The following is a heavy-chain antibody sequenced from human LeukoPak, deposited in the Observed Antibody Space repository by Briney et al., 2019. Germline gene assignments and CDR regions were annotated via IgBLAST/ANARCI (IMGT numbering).Heavy chain of an antibody. CDR3: ARGEKDSSYVGNFQH. D-gene: IGHD6-13*01. CDR2: IYHSGIT. J-gene: IGHJ1*01. V-gene: IGHV4-61*05. Sequence: SETLSLTCTVSGGSISSSSYYWGWIPQPPGKGLEWIVYIYHSGITNYNPSLKSRVTISTDTSKNQFSLKLSSVTAADTALYYCARGEKDSSYVGNFQHWAQGTLVTVSS. CDR1: GGSISSSSYY.